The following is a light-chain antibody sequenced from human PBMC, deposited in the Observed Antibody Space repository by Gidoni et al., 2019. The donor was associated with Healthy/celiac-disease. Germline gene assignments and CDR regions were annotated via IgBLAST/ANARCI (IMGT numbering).Light chain of an antibody. V-gene: IGKV1-33*01. J-gene: IGKJ2*01. CDR2: DAS. Sequence: DIQMTQSPSSLSASVGDRVTITCQASQDISNYLNWYQQKPGKAPKLLIYDASNFETGVPSRFSGSGSGKDFTFTISSLQPEDIATYYCQQYDNLPYTFGQGTKLEIK. CDR1: QDISNY. CDR3: QQYDNLPYT.